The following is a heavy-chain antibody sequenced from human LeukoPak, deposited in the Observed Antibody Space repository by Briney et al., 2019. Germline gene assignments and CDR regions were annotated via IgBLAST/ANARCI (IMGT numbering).Heavy chain of an antibody. J-gene: IGHJ4*02. V-gene: IGHV1-2*02. D-gene: IGHD2-15*01. Sequence: ASVKVSCKASGYTFSGYYIHWVRQAPGQGLEWMGWINPNSGATSFAQKFQGRVTMARDTSISTAYMELSSLRSDDTAVYFCASGPCTGGTCYWYFDYWGQGSLVTVSS. CDR1: GYTFSGYY. CDR3: ASGPCTGGTCYWYFDY. CDR2: INPNSGAT.